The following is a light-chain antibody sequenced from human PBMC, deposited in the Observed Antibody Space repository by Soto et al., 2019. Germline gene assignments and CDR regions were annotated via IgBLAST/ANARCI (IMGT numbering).Light chain of an antibody. V-gene: IGLV2-14*01. Sequence: QSLLTQPASLSGSPGQSITISCTGTSSDVGGYNYVSWYQQHPAKVPKLMIYHVSNRPSGVSDRFSGSKSGNTASLTISGLQAEDEGDYYCYSYTTSSTYAFGTGTKVTVL. J-gene: IGLJ1*01. CDR3: YSYTTSSTYA. CDR1: SSDVGGYNY. CDR2: HVS.